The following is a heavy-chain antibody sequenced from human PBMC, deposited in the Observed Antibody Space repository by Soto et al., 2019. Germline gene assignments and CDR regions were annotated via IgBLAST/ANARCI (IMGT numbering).Heavy chain of an antibody. CDR2: INSDGSRT. D-gene: IGHD6-13*01. J-gene: IGHJ2*01. V-gene: IGHV3-74*01. CDR3: ARGAAGRWFIDL. CDR1: GFTFSSYW. Sequence: EVQLVESGGGLVQPGWSLRLSCAASGFTFSSYWMHWVRQAPGKGLVWVSRINSDGSRTNYADSVKGQFTISRDNAKNTLYLQMNSLRAEESAVYYCARGAAGRWFIDLGGRGTLVTVSS.